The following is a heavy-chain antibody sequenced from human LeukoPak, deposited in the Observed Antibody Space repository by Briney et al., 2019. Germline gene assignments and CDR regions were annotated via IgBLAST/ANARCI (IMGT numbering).Heavy chain of an antibody. CDR3: ARDPSYDAFDI. V-gene: IGHV3-7*05. CDR1: RFTFSNYW. Sequence: GSLRLSCVASRFTFSNYWMGWVRQAPGKGLEWVANIKQDGSEKYYVDSVKGRFTIYRDNAKNSLYLQMNSLRAEDSAVYYCARDPSYDAFDIWGQGTMVTVSS. J-gene: IGHJ3*02. CDR2: IKQDGSEK.